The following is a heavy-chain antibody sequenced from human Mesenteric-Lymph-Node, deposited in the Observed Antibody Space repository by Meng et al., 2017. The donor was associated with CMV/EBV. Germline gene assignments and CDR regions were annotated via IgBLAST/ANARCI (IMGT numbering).Heavy chain of an antibody. CDR2: IYYSGST. V-gene: IGHV4-59*12. J-gene: IGHJ4*02. Sequence: SETLSLTCTVSGGSISSYYWSWIRQPPGKGLEWIGYIYYSGSTNYNPSLKSRVTISVDTSKNQFSLKLSSVTAADTAVYYCARDFPITIFGVAIIPGYWGQGTLVTVSS. CDR3: ARDFPITIFGVAIIPGY. CDR1: GGSISSYY. D-gene: IGHD3-3*01.